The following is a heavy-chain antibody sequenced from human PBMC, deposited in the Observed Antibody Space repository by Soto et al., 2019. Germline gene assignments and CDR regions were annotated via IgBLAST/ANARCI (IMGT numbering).Heavy chain of an antibody. V-gene: IGHV3-30*18. D-gene: IGHD3-22*01. CDR3: AKDHDSSHFDY. Sequence: SLRLSCAASGFTFSSYGMHWVPQAPGKGLEWVAVISYDGSNKYYADSVKGRFTISRDNSKNTLYLQMNSLRAEDTAVYYCAKDHDSSHFDYWGQGTLVTVSS. CDR1: GFTFSSYG. J-gene: IGHJ4*02. CDR2: ISYDGSNK.